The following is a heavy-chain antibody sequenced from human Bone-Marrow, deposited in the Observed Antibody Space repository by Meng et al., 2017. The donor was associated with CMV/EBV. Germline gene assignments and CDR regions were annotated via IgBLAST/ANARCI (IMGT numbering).Heavy chain of an antibody. J-gene: IGHJ5*02. V-gene: IGHV1-69*05. CDR1: GGTFSSYA. CDR2: IIPIFGTA. Sequence: SVKVSCKASGGTFSSYAICWVRQAPGQGLEWMGGIIPIFGTANYAQKFQGRVTITTDESTSTAYMELSSLRSEDTAVYYCARDCRDQLPQSDNWFDPWGQGTRVTVSS. D-gene: IGHD2-2*01. CDR3: ARDCRDQLPQSDNWFDP.